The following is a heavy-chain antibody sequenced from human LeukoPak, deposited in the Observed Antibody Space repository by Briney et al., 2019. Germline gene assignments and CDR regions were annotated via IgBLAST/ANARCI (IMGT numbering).Heavy chain of an antibody. V-gene: IGHV4-34*01. CDR1: GGSFSGYY. CDR2: INHSGST. D-gene: IGHD3-10*01. Sequence: PSETLSLTCAVYGGSFSGYYWSWIRQPPGKGLEWIGEINHSGSTNYNPSLNSRFTISVDTSKTQFYLKLSSVTAADTAVYYCARAVYGSGSSPHGHWGQGNPGHRLL. CDR3: ARAVYGSGSSPHGH. J-gene: IGHJ4*01.